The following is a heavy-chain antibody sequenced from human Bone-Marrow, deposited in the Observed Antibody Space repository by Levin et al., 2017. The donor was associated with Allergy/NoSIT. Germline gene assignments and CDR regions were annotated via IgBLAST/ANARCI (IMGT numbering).Heavy chain of an antibody. CDR2: FYSGAST. CDR1: GFSVSNYY. CDR3: ARYSGMMARDFISGGAFDL. Sequence: GGSLRLSCAASGFSVSNYYMSWVRQAPGKGLEWVAVFYSGASTSYADFPEGRFITSRDNFNNTVSLEMNSLRDEDTALYYCARYSGMMARDFISGGAFDLWGHGTTVIVSS. D-gene: IGHD3-10*01. J-gene: IGHJ3*01. V-gene: IGHV3-66*01.